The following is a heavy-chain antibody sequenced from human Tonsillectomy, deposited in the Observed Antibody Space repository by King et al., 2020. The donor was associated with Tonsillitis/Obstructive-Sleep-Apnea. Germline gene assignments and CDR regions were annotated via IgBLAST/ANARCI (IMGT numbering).Heavy chain of an antibody. Sequence: QLQESGPGLVKPSETLSLTCTVSGGSISSSSYYWGWIRQPPGKGLEWIGSIYYSGSTYYNPSLKSRVTISVDTSKNQFSLTLSSVTAADTAVYYCARPPGCSSTSCYTHFDYWGQGTLVTVSS. CDR3: ARPPGCSSTSCYTHFDY. CDR1: GGSISSSSYY. D-gene: IGHD2-2*02. V-gene: IGHV4-39*01. CDR2: IYYSGST. J-gene: IGHJ4*02.